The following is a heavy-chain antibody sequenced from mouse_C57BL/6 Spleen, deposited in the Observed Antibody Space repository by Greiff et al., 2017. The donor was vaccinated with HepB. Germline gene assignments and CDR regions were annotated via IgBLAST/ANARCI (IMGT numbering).Heavy chain of an antibody. CDR2: IDPSDSET. V-gene: IGHV1-52*01. J-gene: IGHJ2*01. CDR1: GYTFTSYW. D-gene: IGHD2-2*01. Sequence: QVQLQQPGAELVRRGSSVKLSCKASGYTFTSYWMHWVKQRPIQGLEWIGNIDPSDSETHYNQKFKDKATLTVDKSSSTAYMQLSSLTSEDSAVYYCARGGYDLDYWGQGTTLTVSS. CDR3: ARGGYDLDY.